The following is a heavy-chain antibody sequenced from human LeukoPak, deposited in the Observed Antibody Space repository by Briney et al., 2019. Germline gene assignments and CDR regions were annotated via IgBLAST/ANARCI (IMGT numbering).Heavy chain of an antibody. CDR1: GGSISSYY. CDR3: ARDGAMTTVTTPDAFDI. V-gene: IGHV4-4*07. CDR2: IYTSGST. J-gene: IGHJ3*02. Sequence: SETLSLTCTVSGGSISSYYWSWIRQPAGKGLEWIGRIYTSGSTNYNPSLKSRVTMSVDTSKNQFSLKLSSVTAADTAVYYCARDGAMTTVTTPDAFDIWGQGTMVTVSS. D-gene: IGHD4-17*01.